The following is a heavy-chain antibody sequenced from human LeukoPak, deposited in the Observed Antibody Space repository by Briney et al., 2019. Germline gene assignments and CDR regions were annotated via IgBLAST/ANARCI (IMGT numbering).Heavy chain of an antibody. V-gene: IGHV3-30*02. J-gene: IGHJ4*02. Sequence: GGSLRLSRAASGFTFSSYGMHWDRQAPGKGLEWVAFIRYDGSNKYYADSVKGRFTISRDNSKNTLYLQMNSLRAEDTAVYYCAKEGRRVGAPYGYWGQGTLVTVSS. CDR3: AKEGRRVGAPYGY. CDR2: IRYDGSNK. D-gene: IGHD1-26*01. CDR1: GFTFSSYG.